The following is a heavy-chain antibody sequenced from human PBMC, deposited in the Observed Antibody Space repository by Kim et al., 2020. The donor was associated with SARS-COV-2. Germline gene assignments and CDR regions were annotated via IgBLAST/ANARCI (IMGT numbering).Heavy chain of an antibody. D-gene: IGHD3-16*02. CDR3: AKDDGFTFGRVIVMGESNWFDP. CDR2: ISGSGGST. CDR1: GFTFSSYA. J-gene: IGHJ5*02. V-gene: IGHV3-23*01. Sequence: GGSLRLSCAASGFTFSSYAMSWVRQAPGKGLEWVSAISGSGGSTYYADSVKGRFTISRDNSKNTLYLQMNSLRAEDTAVYYCAKDDGFTFGRVIVMGESNWFDPWGQGTLVTVSS.